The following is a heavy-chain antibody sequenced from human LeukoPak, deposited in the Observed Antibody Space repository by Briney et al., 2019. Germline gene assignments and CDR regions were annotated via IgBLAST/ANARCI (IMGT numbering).Heavy chain of an antibody. CDR1: GFTFSSYG. CDR2: IRYDGSHK. J-gene: IGHJ4*02. V-gene: IGHV3-30*02. CDR3: ARGPGYSYGAVSY. Sequence: GGSLRLSCAASGFTFSSYGMHWVRQAPGKGLEWVAFIRYDGSHKYYADSVKGRFTISRDNSENTLYLQMNSLRAEDTAVYYCARGPGYSYGAVSYWGQGTLVTVSS. D-gene: IGHD5-18*01.